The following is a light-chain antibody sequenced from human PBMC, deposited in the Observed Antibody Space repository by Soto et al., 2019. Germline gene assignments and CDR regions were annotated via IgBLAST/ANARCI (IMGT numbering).Light chain of an antibody. J-gene: IGKJ1*01. V-gene: IGKV3-15*01. CDR3: QQYTSWPPKGT. CDR2: SVS. CDR1: QSISSN. Sequence: EIVMTQSPATLSVSPGERATLSCRASQSISSNLAWYQQKPGQAPRLLIYSVSTRATGIPARLSGVGSGTEFALTISSLQSADFAVYYCQQYTSWPPKGTFGQGTKVEIK.